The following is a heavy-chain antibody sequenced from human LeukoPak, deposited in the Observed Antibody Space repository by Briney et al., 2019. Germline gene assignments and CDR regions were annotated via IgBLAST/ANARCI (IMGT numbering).Heavy chain of an antibody. Sequence: SETLSLTCTVSGNSISSGDNYWSWIRQPAGKGLEWIGRIYTSGSTNYNPSLKSRVTISGDTSKNQFSLRLSSVTAADTAVYYCARSPVSSGYQRGAFDIWGQGTMVTVSS. J-gene: IGHJ3*02. CDR2: IYTSGST. D-gene: IGHD3-22*01. CDR3: ARSPVSSGYQRGAFDI. V-gene: IGHV4-61*02. CDR1: GNSISSGDNY.